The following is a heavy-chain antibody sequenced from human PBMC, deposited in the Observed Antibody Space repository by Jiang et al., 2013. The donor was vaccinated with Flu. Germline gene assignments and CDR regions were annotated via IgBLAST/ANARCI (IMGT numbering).Heavy chain of an antibody. CDR2: INHSGST. CDR3: ARSKTEQQLVFLDY. CDR1: GGSFSGYY. Sequence: LLKPSETLSLTCAVYGGSFSGYYWSWIRQPPGKGLEWIGEINHSGSTNYNPSLKSRVTISVDTSKNQFSLKLSSVTAADTAVYYCARSKTEQQLVFLDYWGQGTLVTVSS. J-gene: IGHJ4*02. V-gene: IGHV4-34*01. D-gene: IGHD6-13*01.